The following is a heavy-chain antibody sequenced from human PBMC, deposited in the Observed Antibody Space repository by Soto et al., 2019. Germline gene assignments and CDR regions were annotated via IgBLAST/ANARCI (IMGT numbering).Heavy chain of an antibody. CDR3: AGTVTYTFDPRYDY. CDR2: IIPIFGTA. D-gene: IGHD4-17*01. Sequence: GASVKVSCKASGGTFSSYAISWVRQAPGQGLEWVGGIIPIFGTANYAQKFQGRVTITADESTSTAYMELSSLRSEDTAVYYCAGTVTYTFDPRYDYWGQGTLVTVSS. J-gene: IGHJ4*02. V-gene: IGHV1-69*13. CDR1: GGTFSSYA.